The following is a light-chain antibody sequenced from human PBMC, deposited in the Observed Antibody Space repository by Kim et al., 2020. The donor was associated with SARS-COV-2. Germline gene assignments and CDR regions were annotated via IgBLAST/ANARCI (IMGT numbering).Light chain of an antibody. CDR2: GAS. CDR1: QSVSTN. Sequence: EIMMTQSPATLSVSPGERATLSCWASQSVSTNFAWYHQKPGQAPRLLIYGASTRATGIPARFSGSGSGTEFTLTISSLQSEDFALYYCQQYYSWPLTFGGGTKVEIK. V-gene: IGKV3D-15*01. CDR3: QQYYSWPLT. J-gene: IGKJ4*01.